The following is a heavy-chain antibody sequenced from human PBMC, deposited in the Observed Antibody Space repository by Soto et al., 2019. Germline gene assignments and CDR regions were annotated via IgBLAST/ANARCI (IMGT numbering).Heavy chain of an antibody. CDR1: GDSTSYYY. Sequence: PSETLSLTCTVSGDSTSYYYWSWIRVAPGKGLEWIGSVYHSGSTNYNPSLKSRVTILRDSSKAQFPLKLNSATAADTAVYYCAIGCMDWFDPWGQGTLVTVSS. CDR3: AIGCMDWFDP. CDR2: VYHSGST. J-gene: IGHJ5*02. V-gene: IGHV4-59*08. D-gene: IGHD2-8*01.